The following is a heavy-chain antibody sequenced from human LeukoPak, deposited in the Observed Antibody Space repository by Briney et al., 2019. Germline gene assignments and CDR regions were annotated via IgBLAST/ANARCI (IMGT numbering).Heavy chain of an antibody. CDR1: GYTFTGYY. CDR3: ARIYSGSYSTDDY. J-gene: IGHJ4*02. V-gene: IGHV1-2*02. D-gene: IGHD1-26*01. CDR2: INPNSGGT. Sequence: GASVQVSCKASGYTFTGYYMHWVRQAPGQGLEWMGWINPNSGGTNYAQKFQGRVTMTRDTSISTAYMELSRLRSDDTAEYYCARIYSGSYSTDDYWGQGTLVTVSS.